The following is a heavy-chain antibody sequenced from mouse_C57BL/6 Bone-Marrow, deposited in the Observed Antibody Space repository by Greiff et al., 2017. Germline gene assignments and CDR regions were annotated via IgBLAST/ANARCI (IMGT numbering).Heavy chain of an antibody. CDR3: ARKGLRRRGYYFDY. CDR2: INPNNGGT. CDR1: GYTFTDYN. D-gene: IGHD2-2*01. J-gene: IGHJ2*01. V-gene: IGHV1-18*01. Sequence: EVKLVESGPELVKPGASVKIPCKASGYTFTDYNMDWVKQSHGKSLEWIGDINPNNGGTIYNQKFKGKATLTVDKSSSTAYMELRSLTSEDTAVYYCARKGLRRRGYYFDYWGQGTTLTVSS.